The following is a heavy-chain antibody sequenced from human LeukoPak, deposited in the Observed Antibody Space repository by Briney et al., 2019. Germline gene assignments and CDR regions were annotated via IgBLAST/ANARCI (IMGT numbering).Heavy chain of an antibody. CDR3: ATYSSLNRREFQY. CDR1: GFTVSSNY. J-gene: IGHJ1*01. CDR2: IYSGGNT. Sequence: PGGSLRLSCAASGFTVSSNYMSWVRQAPGKGLEWVSVIYSGGNTYYADSVKGRFTISRDNAKNTVFLQMNSLRAEDTAVYYCATYSSLNRREFQYWGQGTLLTVSS. V-gene: IGHV3-66*01. D-gene: IGHD3-22*01.